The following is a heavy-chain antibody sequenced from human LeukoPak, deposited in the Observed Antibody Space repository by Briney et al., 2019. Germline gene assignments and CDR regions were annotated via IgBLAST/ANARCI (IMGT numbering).Heavy chain of an antibody. CDR3: ARVYYDFWSGYYADV. V-gene: IGHV4-34*01. CDR2: INHSGST. Sequence: SETLSLTCAVYGGSFSGYYWSWIRQPPGKGLEWIGEINHSGSTNYNPSLESRVTISVDASKNQFSLKLSSVTAADTAVYYCARVYYDFWSGYYADVWGKGTTVTVSS. D-gene: IGHD3-3*01. CDR1: GGSFSGYY. J-gene: IGHJ6*04.